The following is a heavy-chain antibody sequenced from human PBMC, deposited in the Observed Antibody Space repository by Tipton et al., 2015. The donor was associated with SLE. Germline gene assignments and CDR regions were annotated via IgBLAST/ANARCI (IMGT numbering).Heavy chain of an antibody. CDR1: GFIFSSYG. D-gene: IGHD5/OR15-5a*01. J-gene: IGHJ6*02. Sequence: SLRLSCAPSGFIFSSYGMHWVRQAPGKGLEWVSSITSPNNYIYYAASVKGRFTISRDNSDNTLYLQMNRLRPDDTAVYYCTRVASSVTGWYYGMDVWGLGTTVTVTS. CDR2: ITSPNNYI. V-gene: IGHV3-21*01. CDR3: TRVASSVTGWYYGMDV.